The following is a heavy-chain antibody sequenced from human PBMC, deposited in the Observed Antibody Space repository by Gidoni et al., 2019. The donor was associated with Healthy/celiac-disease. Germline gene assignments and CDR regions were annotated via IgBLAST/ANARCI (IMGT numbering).Heavy chain of an antibody. D-gene: IGHD5-18*01. CDR1: GFTVSSNY. CDR3: ARESGDMGIQLDY. CDR2: IYSGGST. Sequence: EVQLVESGGGLVQPGGSLRLSCAASGFTVSSNYMSWGRQAPGKGLEWVSVIYSGGSTYYADSVKGRFTISRDNSKNTLYLQMNSLRAEDTAVYHCARESGDMGIQLDYWGQGTLVTVSS. J-gene: IGHJ4*02. V-gene: IGHV3-66*01.